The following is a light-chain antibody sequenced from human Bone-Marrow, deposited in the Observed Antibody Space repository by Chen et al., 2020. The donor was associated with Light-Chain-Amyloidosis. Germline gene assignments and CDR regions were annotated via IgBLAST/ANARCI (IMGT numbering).Light chain of an antibody. CDR1: NIGSTS. J-gene: IGLJ3*02. CDR2: DDS. CDR3: QVWDRSSDRPV. V-gene: IGLV3-21*02. Sequence: SYVLTQPSSVSVAPGQPATIACGGNNIGSTSVHWYQQTPDQAPLLVVYDDSDRPSGIPERLSGSNSGNTATLTISRVEAGDEADYYCQVWDRSSDRPVFGGGTKLTVL.